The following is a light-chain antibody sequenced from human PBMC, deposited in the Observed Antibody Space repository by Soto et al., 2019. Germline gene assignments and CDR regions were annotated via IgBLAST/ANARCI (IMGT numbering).Light chain of an antibody. CDR3: QQYDKWPPSNT. V-gene: IGKV3-15*01. CDR1: QSVRDRY. Sequence: EIVLTQSPGTLSLSPGERATLSCRASQSVRDRYLAWYQQKPGQAPSLLIYGASTRATGIPARFSGSGSGTEFTLTISSLQSEDFAVYYCQQYDKWPPSNTFGQGTKLEIK. J-gene: IGKJ2*01. CDR2: GAS.